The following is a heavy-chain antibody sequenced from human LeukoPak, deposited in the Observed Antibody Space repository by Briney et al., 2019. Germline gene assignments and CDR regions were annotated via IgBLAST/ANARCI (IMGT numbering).Heavy chain of an antibody. V-gene: IGHV1-24*01. D-gene: IGHD4-17*01. CDR1: GYTLTELS. J-gene: IGHJ1*01. Sequence: ASVKVSCKVSGYTLTELSMHWVRQAPGKGLEWMGDFDPEDGETIYAQKFQGRVIMTEDTSTDTAYMELSSLRSEDTAVYYCATVSYEDDYGDYVFQHWGQGTLVTVSS. CDR2: FDPEDGET. CDR3: ATVSYEDDYGDYVFQH.